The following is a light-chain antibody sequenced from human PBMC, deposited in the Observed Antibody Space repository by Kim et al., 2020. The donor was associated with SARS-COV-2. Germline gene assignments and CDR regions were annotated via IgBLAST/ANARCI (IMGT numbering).Light chain of an antibody. CDR1: SSDVGGYNY. J-gene: IGLJ3*02. CDR3: SSYTSSSTLEGV. V-gene: IGLV2-14*03. Sequence: SITISCTGTSSDVGGYNYVSWYQQHPGKAPKLMIYDVSNRPSGVSNRFSGSKSGNTASLTISGLQAEDEADYYRSSYTSSSTLEGVFGGGTQLTVL. CDR2: DVS.